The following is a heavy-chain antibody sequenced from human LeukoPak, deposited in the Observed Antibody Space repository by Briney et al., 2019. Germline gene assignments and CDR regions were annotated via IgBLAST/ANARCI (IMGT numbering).Heavy chain of an antibody. V-gene: IGHV1-2*02. CDR2: INPNTGAT. CDR3: ARGYCTGGSCSVVDD. CDR1: GYTFIGYY. Sequence: GASVKVSCKASGYTFIGYYIHWVRQAPGQGLEWMAWINPNTGATKYAQRFQGRVTVTRDTSISTAYMDLSGLKSDDTAVYYCARGYCTGGSCSVVDDWGQGTLVSVSS. D-gene: IGHD2-15*01. J-gene: IGHJ4*02.